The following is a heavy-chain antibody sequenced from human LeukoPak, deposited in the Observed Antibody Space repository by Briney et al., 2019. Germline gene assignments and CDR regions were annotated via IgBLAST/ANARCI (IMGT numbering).Heavy chain of an antibody. CDR3: ARVPSITMIVVVITIPDY. J-gene: IGHJ4*02. V-gene: IGHV1-18*01. D-gene: IGHD3-22*01. Sequence: EASVKVSCKASGYTFTSYGISWVRQAPGQGLEWMGWISAYNGNTNYAQKLQGGVTMTTDTSTSTAYMELRSLRSDDTAVYYCARVPSITMIVVVITIPDYWGQGTLVTVSS. CDR1: GYTFTSYG. CDR2: ISAYNGNT.